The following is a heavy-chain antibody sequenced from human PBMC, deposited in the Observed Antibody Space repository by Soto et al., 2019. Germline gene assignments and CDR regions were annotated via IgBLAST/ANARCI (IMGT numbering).Heavy chain of an antibody. V-gene: IGHV3-15*01. CDR1: GFTFSNAW. Sequence: GGSLRLSCAASGFTFSNAWMSWVRQAPGKGLEWVGRIKSKTDGGTTDYAAPVKGRFTISRDDSKNTLYLQMNSLKTEDTAVYYCTYYTYYDFWSGYQRGGVGNYMDVWGKGTTVTVSS. J-gene: IGHJ6*03. CDR3: TYYTYYDFWSGYQRGGVGNYMDV. D-gene: IGHD3-3*01. CDR2: IKSKTDGGTT.